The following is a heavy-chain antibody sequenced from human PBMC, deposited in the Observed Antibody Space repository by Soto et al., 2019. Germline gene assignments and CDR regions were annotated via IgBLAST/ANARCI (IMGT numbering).Heavy chain of an antibody. CDR1: GYTFTSYY. CDR2: INPSGGST. Sequence: ASVKVSCKASGYTFTSYYMHWVRQAPGQGLEWMGIINPSGGSTSYAQKFQGRVTMNRDTSTSTVYMELSSLRSEDTAVYYCARDGEDDYGDPHLKYYFDYWGQGTLVTVSS. CDR3: ARDGEDDYGDPHLKYYFDY. D-gene: IGHD4-17*01. J-gene: IGHJ4*02. V-gene: IGHV1-46*01.